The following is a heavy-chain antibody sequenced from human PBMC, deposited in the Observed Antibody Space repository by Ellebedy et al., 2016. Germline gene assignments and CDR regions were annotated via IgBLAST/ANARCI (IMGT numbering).Heavy chain of an antibody. V-gene: IGHV4-59*01. Sequence: SETLSLTCTVSGGSISSYYWSWIRQPPGKGLEWIGYIYYSGSTNYNPSVKSRVTISVDTSKNQFSLKLSSVTAADTAVYYCARVSSIAARGYYGMDVWGQGTTVTVSS. CDR1: GGSISSYY. CDR3: ARVSSIAARGYYGMDV. CDR2: IYYSGST. D-gene: IGHD6-6*01. J-gene: IGHJ6*02.